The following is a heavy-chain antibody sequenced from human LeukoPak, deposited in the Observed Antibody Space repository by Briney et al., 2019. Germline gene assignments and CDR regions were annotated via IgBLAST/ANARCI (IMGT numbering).Heavy chain of an antibody. J-gene: IGHJ6*03. D-gene: IGHD1-1*01. CDR3: AREGLRTVYYYYMDV. CDR1: GGSITTSGNY. V-gene: IGHV4-39*02. Sequence: SETLSLTCTVSGGSITTSGNYWGWIRQPPGTGLEWIATVYYTGSTYYNPSLKSRVAISVDTSKNQFSLKLSSVTAADTAVYYCAREGLRTVYYYYMDVWGKGTTVTVSS. CDR2: VYYTGST.